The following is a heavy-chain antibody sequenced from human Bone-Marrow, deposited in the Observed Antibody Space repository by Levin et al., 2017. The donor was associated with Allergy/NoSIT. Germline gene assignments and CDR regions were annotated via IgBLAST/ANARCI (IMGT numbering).Heavy chain of an antibody. J-gene: IGHJ4*02. CDR1: GYSISSGSY. V-gene: IGHV4-61*01. CDR2: IFYSGST. Sequence: SETLSLTCSVSGYSISSGSYWSWIRQSPGEGLEWIGYIFYSGSTNYNPSLESRVTMSVDTSKNQFSLRLNSVTAADTAVYYCARSQFSSGQRYDYWGQGALVTVSS. CDR3: ARSQFSSGQRYDY. D-gene: IGHD3-22*01.